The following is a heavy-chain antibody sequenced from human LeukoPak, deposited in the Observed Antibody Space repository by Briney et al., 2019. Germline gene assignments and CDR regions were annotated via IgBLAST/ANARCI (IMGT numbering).Heavy chain of an antibody. CDR1: GGSISSSYYY. Sequence: ETLSLTCTVSGGSISSSYYYWGWIRQPPGKGLEWVSAISGSGGSTYYADSVKGRFTISRDNSKNTLYLQMNSLRAEDTAVYYCAKGDYGDPIFDYWGQGTLVTVSS. V-gene: IGHV3-23*01. D-gene: IGHD4-17*01. J-gene: IGHJ4*02. CDR3: AKGDYGDPIFDY. CDR2: ISGSGGST.